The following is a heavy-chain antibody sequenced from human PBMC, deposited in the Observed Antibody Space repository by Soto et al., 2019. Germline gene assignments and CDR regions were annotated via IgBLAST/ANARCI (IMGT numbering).Heavy chain of an antibody. CDR3: ARDRWGNDAFDI. CDR1: GGTFSSYA. D-gene: IGHD7-27*01. Sequence: SVKVSCKASGGTFSSYAISWVRQAPGQGLEWMGGIIPIFGTANYAQKFQGRVTITADESTSTAYMELSSLRSEDTAVYYCARDRWGNDAFDIWGQGTMVTVSS. V-gene: IGHV1-69*13. J-gene: IGHJ3*02. CDR2: IIPIFGTA.